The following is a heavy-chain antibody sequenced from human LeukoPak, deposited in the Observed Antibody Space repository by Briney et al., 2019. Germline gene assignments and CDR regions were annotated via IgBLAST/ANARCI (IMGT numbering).Heavy chain of an antibody. CDR2: VYYVGST. V-gene: IGHV4-59*11. CDR3: ARSGDSSAYYSF. J-gene: IGHJ4*02. D-gene: IGHD3-22*01. Sequence: SETLSLTCTVSGASIRSHHWTWIRQPPGKGLEWIRIVYYVGSTSYSPSLKSRVTISLDTSKNQFSLEMNSVTAADTAVYYCARSGDSSAYYSFWGQGILVTVSS. CDR1: GASIRSHH.